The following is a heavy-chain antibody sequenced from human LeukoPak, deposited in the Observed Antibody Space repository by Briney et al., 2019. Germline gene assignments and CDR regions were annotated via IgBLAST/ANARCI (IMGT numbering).Heavy chain of an antibody. V-gene: IGHV4-34*01. CDR3: ARRGSGWSRRPSYFDY. J-gene: IGHJ4*02. CDR1: GGSFSGYY. Sequence: SETLSLTCAVYGGSFSGYYWSWIRQPPGKGLEWIGEINHSGSTNYNPSLKSRVTISVDTSKNQFSLMLSSVTAADTAVYYCARRGSGWSRRPSYFDYWGQGTLVTVSS. CDR2: INHSGST. D-gene: IGHD6-19*01.